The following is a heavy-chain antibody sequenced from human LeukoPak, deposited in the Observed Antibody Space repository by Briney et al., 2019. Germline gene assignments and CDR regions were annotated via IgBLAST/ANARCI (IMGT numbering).Heavy chain of an antibody. CDR2: IIPILGIA. J-gene: IGHJ5*02. CDR3: ARVWDYGSGSPLGPPGWFDP. CDR1: GGTFSSYA. V-gene: IGHV1-69*04. Sequence: SVKVSCKASGGTFSSYAISWVRQAPGQGLEWMGRIIPILGIANYAQKFQGRVTITADKSTSTAYMELSSLRAEDTAVYYCARVWDYGSGSPLGPPGWFDPWGQGTLVTVSS. D-gene: IGHD3-10*01.